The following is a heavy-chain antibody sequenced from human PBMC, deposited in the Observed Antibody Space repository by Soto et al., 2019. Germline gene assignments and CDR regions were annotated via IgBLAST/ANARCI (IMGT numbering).Heavy chain of an antibody. D-gene: IGHD2-2*01. CDR2: IYPGDSDT. V-gene: IGHV5-51*01. CDR3: ARLGGYCSSTKCYGGGDY. J-gene: IGHJ4*02. Sequence: PGESLKISCKGSGYSFTSYWIGWVRQMPGKGLEWMGIIYPGDSDTRYSPSFQGQVTISADKSISTAYLQWSSLKASDTAMYYCARLGGYCSSTKCYGGGDYWGQGIQVTVSS. CDR1: GYSFTSYW.